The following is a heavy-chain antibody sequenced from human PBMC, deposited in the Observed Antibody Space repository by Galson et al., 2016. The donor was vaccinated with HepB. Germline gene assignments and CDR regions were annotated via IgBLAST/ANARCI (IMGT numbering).Heavy chain of an antibody. J-gene: IGHJ4*02. CDR1: GGSVNSGDYY. V-gene: IGHV4-30-4*01. Sequence: TLSLTCTVSGGSVNSGDYYWSWIRQPPGKGLEWIGHIYYSGSTSYNPSLKSRVIISLDTSKNQFSLKLSSVTAADTAMYYCARDSDLLTGYYFFDYWGQGSLVTVSS. CDR2: IYYSGST. D-gene: IGHD3-9*01. CDR3: ARDSDLLTGYYFFDY.